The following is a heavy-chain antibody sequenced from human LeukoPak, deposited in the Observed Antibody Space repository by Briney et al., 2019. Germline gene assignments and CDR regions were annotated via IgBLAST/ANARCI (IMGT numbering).Heavy chain of an antibody. CDR2: IKQDGSEK. J-gene: IGHJ3*02. CDR3: VRDRYDILTGYNDAFDI. CDR1: GLTFTTYW. Sequence: PGGSLRLSCAASGLTFTTYWMSWVRQAPGKGLEWMANIKQDGSEKYYVDSVKGRFTISRDNAKNSLYLQMNSLRAEDTAVYYCVRDRYDILTGYNDAFDIWGQGTMVTVSS. V-gene: IGHV3-7*01. D-gene: IGHD3-9*01.